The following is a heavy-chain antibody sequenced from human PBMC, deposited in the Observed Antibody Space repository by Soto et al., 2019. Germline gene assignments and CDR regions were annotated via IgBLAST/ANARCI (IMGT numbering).Heavy chain of an antibody. CDR3: ARGGGAAGDFDY. Sequence: QVQLVESGGGLIKPGGSLRLSCAASGFTFSDYYMSWIRQAPGKGPEWVSYRSGITGYTGYADSVKGRFTISRDNVKNSMYMQMNTLRPDDTAVYDCARGGGAAGDFDYWGQGALVTDSS. CDR1: GFTFSDYY. J-gene: IGHJ4*02. V-gene: IGHV3-11*06. D-gene: IGHD6-13*01. CDR2: RSGITGYT.